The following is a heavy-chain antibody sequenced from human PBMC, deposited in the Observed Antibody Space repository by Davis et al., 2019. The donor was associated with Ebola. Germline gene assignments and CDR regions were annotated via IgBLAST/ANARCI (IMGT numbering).Heavy chain of an antibody. CDR1: GFTFSSYA. J-gene: IGHJ6*03. V-gene: IGHV3-30-3*01. D-gene: IGHD1-26*01. CDR2: ISYDGSNK. CDR3: AKARRGGATTYYYYYMDV. Sequence: GESLKISCAASGFTFSSYAMHWVRQAPGKGLEWVAVISYDGSNKYYADSVKGRFTISRDNSKNTLYLQMNSLRAEDTAVYYCAKARRGGATTYYYYYMDVWGKGTTVTVSS.